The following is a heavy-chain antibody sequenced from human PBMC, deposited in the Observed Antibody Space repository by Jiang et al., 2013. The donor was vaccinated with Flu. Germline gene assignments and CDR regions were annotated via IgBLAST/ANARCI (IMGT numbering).Heavy chain of an antibody. Sequence: GAEVKKPGASVKVSCKASGYTFTSYGISWVRQAPGQGLEWMGWISAYNGNTHYAQNLQGRVTMTTDTSTSTAYMELRSLRSDDTAVYYCARDPGATYCSSTSCYVDYWGQGTLVTVSS. CDR2: ISAYNGNT. J-gene: IGHJ4*02. CDR1: GYTFTSYG. CDR3: ARDPGATYCSSTSCYVDY. D-gene: IGHD2-2*01. V-gene: IGHV1-18*01.